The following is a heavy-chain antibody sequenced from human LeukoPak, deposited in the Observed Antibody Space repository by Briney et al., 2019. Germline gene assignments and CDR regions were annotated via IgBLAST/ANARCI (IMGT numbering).Heavy chain of an antibody. CDR3: AKAQRPGPADNLSGDY. CDR2: ISGSGGST. V-gene: IGHV3-23*01. CDR1: GFTFSSYA. Sequence: GGSLRLSCAASGFTFSSYAMSWVRQAPGKGLEWVSAISGSGGSTYYADSVKGRFTISRDNSKNTLYLQMNSLRAEDTAVYYCAKAQRPGPADNLSGDYWGQGTLVAVSS. D-gene: IGHD6-25*01. J-gene: IGHJ4*02.